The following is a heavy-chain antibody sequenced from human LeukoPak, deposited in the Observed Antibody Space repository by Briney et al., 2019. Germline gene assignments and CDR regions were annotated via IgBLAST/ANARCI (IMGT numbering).Heavy chain of an antibody. Sequence: SETLSLTCAVSGGSISSSNWWSWVRQPPGKGLEWIGEIYHSGSTNYKPSLKSRVTISVDKSKNQFSLKLSSVTAADTAVYYCAGAHCGGDCYSGRAFGIWGQGTMVTVSS. CDR2: IYHSGST. D-gene: IGHD2-21*02. V-gene: IGHV4-4*02. CDR1: GGSISSSNW. CDR3: AGAHCGGDCYSGRAFGI. J-gene: IGHJ3*02.